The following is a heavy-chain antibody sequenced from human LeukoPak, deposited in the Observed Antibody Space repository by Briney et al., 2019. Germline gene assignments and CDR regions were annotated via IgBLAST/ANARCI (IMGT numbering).Heavy chain of an antibody. Sequence: GASVKVSCKASGYTFTSYDINWVRQATGQGLEWMGWMNPNSGNTGYAQKFQGRVTMTEDTSTDTAYMELSSLRSEDTAVYYCTTRYYYDSSDHYVIDYWGQGTLVIVSS. CDR2: MNPNSGNT. D-gene: IGHD3-22*01. CDR1: GYTFTSYD. J-gene: IGHJ4*02. CDR3: TTRYYYDSSDHYVIDY. V-gene: IGHV1-8*01.